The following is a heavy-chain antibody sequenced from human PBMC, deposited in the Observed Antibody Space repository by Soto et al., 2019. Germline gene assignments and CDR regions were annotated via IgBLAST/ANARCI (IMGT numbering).Heavy chain of an antibody. D-gene: IGHD1-1*01. V-gene: IGHV1-18*01. CDR3: ARGRYGDY. J-gene: IGHJ4*02. Sequence: QGHLVQSGAEVTKPGASVKVSCKGSGYAFTTYGITWVRQAPGQGLEGMGWISAHNGNTTYAQKLQGRVTVTRDTSTSTAYMALRSLRSADTAVYYCARGRYGDYWGQGAMVTVSS. CDR1: GYAFTTYG. CDR2: ISAHNGNT.